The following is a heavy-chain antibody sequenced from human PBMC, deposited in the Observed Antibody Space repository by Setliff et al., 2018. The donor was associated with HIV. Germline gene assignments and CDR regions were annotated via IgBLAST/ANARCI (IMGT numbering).Heavy chain of an antibody. D-gene: IGHD4-17*01. Sequence: LRLSCAASGFTLSSYSMNWVRQAPGKGLEWVSSITKNSSYIYYADSMKGRFTISRDNAKNSLYLQMNSLRGEDTAVYYCVRSLTTRSYWYFDLWGRGTLVTVSS. CDR3: VRSLTTRSYWYFDL. CDR1: GFTLSSYS. CDR2: ITKNSSYI. J-gene: IGHJ2*01. V-gene: IGHV3-21*01.